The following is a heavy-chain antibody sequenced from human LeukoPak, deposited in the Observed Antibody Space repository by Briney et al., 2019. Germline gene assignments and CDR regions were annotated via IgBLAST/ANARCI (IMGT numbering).Heavy chain of an antibody. Sequence: SETLSLTCAVYGGSFSGYYWSWIRQPPGKGLEWIGEINHSGSTNYNPSLKSRVTISVDTSKNQFSLKLSSVTAADTAVYYCARGRSPYGSKNKGGDYYGMDVWGQGTTVTVSS. J-gene: IGHJ6*02. D-gene: IGHD3-10*01. V-gene: IGHV4-34*01. CDR1: GGSFSGYY. CDR2: INHSGST. CDR3: ARGRSPYGSKNKGGDYYGMDV.